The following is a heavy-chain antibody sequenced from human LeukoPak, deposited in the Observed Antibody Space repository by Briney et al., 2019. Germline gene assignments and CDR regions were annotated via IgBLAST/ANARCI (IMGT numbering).Heavy chain of an antibody. V-gene: IGHV1-8*01. Sequence: GASVKVSCKASGYTFTSYDINWVRQATGQGLEWMGWMNPKSGNTGYAPKFQGRVTITRDTSTRTVHMELSSLTSEDTAVYYCARVGSVNYDVLTGYYIDTYYYYMDVWGEGTTVTVSS. CDR3: ARVGSVNYDVLTGYYIDTYYYYMDV. J-gene: IGHJ6*03. CDR1: GYTFTSYD. CDR2: MNPKSGNT. D-gene: IGHD3-9*01.